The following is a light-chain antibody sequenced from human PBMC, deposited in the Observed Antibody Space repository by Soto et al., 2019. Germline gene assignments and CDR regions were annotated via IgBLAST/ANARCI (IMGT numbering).Light chain of an antibody. Sequence: IQVTQSPSSLSASVGDRVTITCRASQGIRNDLGWYQQKPGKAPKILIYKTSSLESGVPSRFSGSGSGTEFTLTISSLQPDDFATYYCQQYNGYRWTFGQGTKVDIK. CDR2: KTS. V-gene: IGKV1-5*03. CDR1: QGIRND. J-gene: IGKJ1*01. CDR3: QQYNGYRWT.